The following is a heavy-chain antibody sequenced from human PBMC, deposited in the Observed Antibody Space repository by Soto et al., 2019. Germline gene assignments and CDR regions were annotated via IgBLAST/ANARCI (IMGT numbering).Heavy chain of an antibody. CDR1: GFTFSSYW. D-gene: IGHD3-10*01. J-gene: IGHJ5*02. CDR2: IKQDGSEK. Sequence: GGSLRLSCAASGFTFSSYWMSWVRQAPGKGLEWVANIKQDGSEKYYVDSVKGRFTISRDNAKNSLYLQMNSLRAEDTAVYYSARSSPSDESGEFDPWGQGTLVTVSS. V-gene: IGHV3-7*01. CDR3: ARSSPSDESGEFDP.